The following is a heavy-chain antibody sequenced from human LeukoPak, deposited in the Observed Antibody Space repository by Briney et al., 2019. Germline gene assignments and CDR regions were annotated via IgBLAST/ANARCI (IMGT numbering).Heavy chain of an antibody. V-gene: IGHV1-2*02. CDR3: ARDGGSTVELPPPAPDY. J-gene: IGHJ4*02. CDR2: INPNTGGT. D-gene: IGHD2-15*01. Sequence: GASVKVSCKASGYTFTGYFMHWVRQAPGQGLEWMGWINPNTGGTNFAQKFQGRFTMTRDTSISTAYMELSRLRSDDTAVYYCARDGGSTVELPPPAPDYWGQGTLVTVSS. CDR1: GYTFTGYF.